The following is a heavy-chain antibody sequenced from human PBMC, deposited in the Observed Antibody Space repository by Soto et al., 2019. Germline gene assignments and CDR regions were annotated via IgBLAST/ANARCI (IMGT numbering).Heavy chain of an antibody. V-gene: IGHV4-30-2*01. Sequence: PSETLSLTCAVSGGSISSGGYSWSWIRQPPGKGLEWIGYIYHSGSTYYNPSPKSRVTISVDRSKNQFSLKLSSVTAADTAVYYCAGRRRDGYNLAYWGQGTLVTVSS. CDR2: IYHSGST. D-gene: IGHD5-12*01. CDR3: AGRRRDGYNLAY. CDR1: GGSISSGGYS. J-gene: IGHJ4*02.